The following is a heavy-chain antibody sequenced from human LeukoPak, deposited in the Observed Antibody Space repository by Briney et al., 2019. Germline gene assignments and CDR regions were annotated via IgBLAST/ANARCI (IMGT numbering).Heavy chain of an antibody. CDR2: INHSGST. V-gene: IGHV4-34*01. CDR1: GGSFSGYY. J-gene: IGHJ4*02. D-gene: IGHD3-22*01. Sequence: PSETLSLTCAVYGGSFSGYYWSWIRQPPGKGLEWIGEINHSGSTNYNPSLKSRVTISVDTSKNQFSLKLSSVTAADSAVYFCATILNYYDSSGYLHYYFAYWGQGTLVPVSS. CDR3: ATILNYYDSSGYLHYYFAY.